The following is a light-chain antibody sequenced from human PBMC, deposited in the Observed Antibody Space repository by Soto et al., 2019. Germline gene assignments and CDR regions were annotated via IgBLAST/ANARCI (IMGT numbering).Light chain of an antibody. J-gene: IGKJ1*01. CDR3: QQRSNWPWT. Sequence: VMKQSPGTLSVSPGERATLSCRASPSVTSNLAWYQQALGQAPRLLIYDASNRAAGIPARFSGSGSGTDFTLTISSLEPEDFAVYYCQQRSNWPWTFGQGTKVDI. CDR1: PSVTSN. V-gene: IGKV3-11*01. CDR2: DAS.